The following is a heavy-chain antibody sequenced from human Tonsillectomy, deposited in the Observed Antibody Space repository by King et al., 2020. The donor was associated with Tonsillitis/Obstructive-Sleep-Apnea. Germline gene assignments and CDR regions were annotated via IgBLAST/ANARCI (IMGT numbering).Heavy chain of an antibody. J-gene: IGHJ1*01. CDR1: GFTFSNYG. D-gene: IGHD2-2*01. Sequence: VQLVESGGGVVQPGRSLRLSCAASGFTFSNYGIHWVRQAPGKGLEWVAVIWYDGSNKYYADSVKGRFTISRDNSKNTLYLQMNSLRVEETAVYYCAAGAYQVLWEYFQHWGQGTLVTVSS. CDR2: IWYDGSNK. CDR3: AAGAYQVLWEYFQH. V-gene: IGHV3-33*01.